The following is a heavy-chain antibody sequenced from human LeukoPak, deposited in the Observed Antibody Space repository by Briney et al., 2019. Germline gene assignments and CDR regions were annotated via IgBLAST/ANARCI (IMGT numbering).Heavy chain of an antibody. D-gene: IGHD3-10*01. CDR2: ISGSGYRT. J-gene: IGHJ4*02. CDR3: AKDRVGFRGVTSD. CDR1: GFTFSSYA. Sequence: GGSLRLSCAASGFTFSSYALSWVRQAPGKGLEWVSAISGSGYRTHYADSVRGRFTISRDNSKNTLYLQMNSLRAEDTAVYYCAKDRVGFRGVTSDWGQGTLVTVSS. V-gene: IGHV3-23*01.